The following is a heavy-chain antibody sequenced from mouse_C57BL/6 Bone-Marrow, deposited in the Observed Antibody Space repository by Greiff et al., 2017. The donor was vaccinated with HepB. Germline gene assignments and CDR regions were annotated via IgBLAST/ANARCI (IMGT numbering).Heavy chain of an antibody. D-gene: IGHD2-1*01. V-gene: IGHV1-19*01. Sequence: EVQLQQSGPVLVKPGASVKMSCKASGYTFTDYYMNWVKQSHGKSLEWIGVINPYNGGTSYNQKFKGKATLTVDKSSSTAYMELNSLTSEDSAVYYCARSSYGNRAWFAYWGQGTLVTVSA. CDR2: INPYNGGT. CDR1: GYTFTDYY. CDR3: ARSSYGNRAWFAY. J-gene: IGHJ3*01.